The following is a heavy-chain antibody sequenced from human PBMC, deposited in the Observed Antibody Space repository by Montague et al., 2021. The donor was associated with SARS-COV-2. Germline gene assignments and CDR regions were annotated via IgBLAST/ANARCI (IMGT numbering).Heavy chain of an antibody. Sequence: SETLSLTCTVPGASVRTYYWSWTRQSAGKKLEWMGRLYTSGSTYYNPSFKSRVTMSLDTSKNLFSLNLSSMTAADTAVYYCARDGADYSFAYYHEMDVWGQGIAVTVSS. CDR2: LYTSGST. CDR3: ARDGADYSFAYYHEMDV. D-gene: IGHD5-12*01. CDR1: GASVRTYY. V-gene: IGHV4-4*07. J-gene: IGHJ6*02.